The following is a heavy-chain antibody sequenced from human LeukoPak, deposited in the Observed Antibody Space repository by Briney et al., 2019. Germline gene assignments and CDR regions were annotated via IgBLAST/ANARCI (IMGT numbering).Heavy chain of an antibody. CDR3: ARAPIEAGTGGDFDY. CDR1: GFTFSSYA. V-gene: IGHV3-23*01. D-gene: IGHD6-19*01. CDR2: ISGSGGST. Sequence: GGSLRLSCAASGFTFSSYAMSWVRQAPGKGLEWVSAISGSGGSTYYADSVKGRFTISRDNSKNTLYLQMSSLRAEDTAVYYCARAPIEAGTGGDFDYWGQGTLVTVSS. J-gene: IGHJ4*02.